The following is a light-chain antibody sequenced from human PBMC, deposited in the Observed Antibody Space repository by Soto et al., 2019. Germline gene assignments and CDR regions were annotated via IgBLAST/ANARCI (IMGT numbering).Light chain of an antibody. CDR2: DTS. V-gene: IGKV3-15*01. CDR1: QSISNK. CDR3: QQYNDWPPFT. J-gene: IGKJ5*01. Sequence: EIVLTQSPGTLSLSPGERATLSCRASQSISNKLAWYQHKPGQAPRLLIYDTSTRVAGIPARFTGSGSGTDFTLTISSLQSEDFAVYYCQQYNDWPPFTFGQGTRLEIK.